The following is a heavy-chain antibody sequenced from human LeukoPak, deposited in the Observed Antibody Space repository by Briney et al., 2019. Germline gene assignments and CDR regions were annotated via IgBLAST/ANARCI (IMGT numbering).Heavy chain of an antibody. CDR3: ARPSYNSSGLFDY. D-gene: IGHD3-22*01. Sequence: SETLSLTCTVSSGSISSSSYYWGWIRQPPGKGLEWIGSIYYSGSTYYNPSLKSRVTISVDTSKNQFSLKLSSVTAADTAVYYCARPSYNSSGLFDYWGQGTLVTVSS. J-gene: IGHJ4*02. V-gene: IGHV4-39*01. CDR2: IYYSGST. CDR1: SGSISSSSYY.